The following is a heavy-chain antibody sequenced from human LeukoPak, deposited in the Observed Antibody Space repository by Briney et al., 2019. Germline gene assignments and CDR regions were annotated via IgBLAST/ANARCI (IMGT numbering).Heavy chain of an antibody. CDR1: GFTFDDYT. J-gene: IGHJ4*02. CDR2: ISWDGGST. CDR3: ATGPNSNYFDY. D-gene: IGHD1-20*01. Sequence: GGSLRLSCAASGFTFDDYTVHWVRQAPGKGLEWVSLISWDGGSTYYADSVKGRFTISRDNSKNSLYLQMNSLRTEDTALYYCATGPNSNYFDYWGQGTLSPSPQ. V-gene: IGHV3-43*01.